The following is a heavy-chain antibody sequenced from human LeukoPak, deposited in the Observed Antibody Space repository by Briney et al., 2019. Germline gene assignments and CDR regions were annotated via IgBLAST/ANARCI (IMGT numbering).Heavy chain of an antibody. Sequence: XTYYHPSLKGRVTIEVDKTKNQVSLKMSSVTAADTAVYYCARHDRRHIVAVIAIPLYAFDIWGQGTMVTVSS. V-gene: IGHV4-39*01. CDR2: XT. CDR3: ARHDRRHIVAVIAIPLYAFDI. D-gene: IGHD2-21*01. J-gene: IGHJ3*02.